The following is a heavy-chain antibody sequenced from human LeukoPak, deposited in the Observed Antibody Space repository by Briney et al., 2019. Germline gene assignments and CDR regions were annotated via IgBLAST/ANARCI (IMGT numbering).Heavy chain of an antibody. CDR3: ARVMDIVVVPAAMNGMDV. J-gene: IGHJ6*02. V-gene: IGHV3-21*01. D-gene: IGHD2-2*03. CDR1: GFTFSSYS. Sequence: GGSLRLSCAASGFTFSSYSMNWVRQAPGKGLEWVSSISSSSSYIYYADSVKGRFTISRDNAKNSLYLQMNSLRAEDTAVYYCARVMDIVVVPAAMNGMDVWGQGTTVTVSS. CDR2: ISSSSSYI.